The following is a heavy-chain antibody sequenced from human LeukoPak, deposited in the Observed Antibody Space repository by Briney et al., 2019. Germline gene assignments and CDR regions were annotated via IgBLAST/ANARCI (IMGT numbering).Heavy chain of an antibody. V-gene: IGHV3-23*01. CDR3: AKAYSSRRDY. Sequence: GGSLRLSCAASGFTFSDYYMSWVRQAPGKGLEWVSAISGSGGSTYYADSVKGRFTISRDNSKNTLYLQMNSLRAEDTAVYYCAKAYSSRRDYWGQGTLVTVSS. J-gene: IGHJ4*02. CDR1: GFTFSDYY. D-gene: IGHD6-13*01. CDR2: ISGSGGST.